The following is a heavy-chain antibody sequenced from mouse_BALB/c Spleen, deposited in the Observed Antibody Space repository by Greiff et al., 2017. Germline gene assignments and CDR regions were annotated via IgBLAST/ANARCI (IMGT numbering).Heavy chain of an antibody. CDR1: GFTFSSYG. CDR2: INSNGGST. J-gene: IGHJ4*01. V-gene: IGHV5-6-3*01. CDR3: GREGGNPYYYAMDY. D-gene: IGHD2-1*01. Sequence: EVMLVESGGGLVQPGGSLKLSCAASGFTFSSYGMSWVRQTPDKRLELVATINSNGGSTYYPDSVKGRFTISRDNAKNTLYLQMSSLKSEDTAMYYCGREGGNPYYYAMDYWGQGTAVTVAS.